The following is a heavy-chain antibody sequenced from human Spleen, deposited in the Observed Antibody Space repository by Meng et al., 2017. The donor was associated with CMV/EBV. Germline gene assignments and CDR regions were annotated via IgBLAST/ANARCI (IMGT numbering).Heavy chain of an antibody. J-gene: IGHJ6*02. CDR2: IYYSGST. CDR1: GGSISSSSYY. D-gene: IGHD4-11*01. CDR3: ARAPTVTDGMDV. Sequence: SETLSLTCTVSGGSISSSSYYWGWIRQPPGKGLEWMGSIYYSGSTYYNPSLKSRVTISVDTSKNQFSLKLSSVTAADTAVYYCARAPTVTDGMDVWGQGTTVTVSS. V-gene: IGHV4-39*01.